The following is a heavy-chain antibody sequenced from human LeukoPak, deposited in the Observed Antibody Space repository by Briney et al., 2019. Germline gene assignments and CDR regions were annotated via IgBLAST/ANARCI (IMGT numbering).Heavy chain of an antibody. V-gene: IGHV3-23*01. D-gene: IGHD1-26*01. Sequence: GGSLRLSCAASGFTFSSYAMSWDRQAPGKGLEWVSAISGSGGSTYYADSVKGRFTISRDNSKNTLYLQMNSLRAEDTAVYYCAKVFSGSYFFPFDYWGQGTLVTVSS. CDR3: AKVFSGSYFFPFDY. CDR2: ISGSGGST. J-gene: IGHJ4*02. CDR1: GFTFSSYA.